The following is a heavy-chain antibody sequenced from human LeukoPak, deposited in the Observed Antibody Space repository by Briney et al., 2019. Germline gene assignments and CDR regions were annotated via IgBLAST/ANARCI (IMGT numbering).Heavy chain of an antibody. CDR1: EFTFSNYA. CDR3: AKSGGPLNNWFDP. J-gene: IGHJ5*02. Sequence: GGSLRLSCAASEFTFSNYAMSWVRQAPGKGLEWVSAISGSGESTYYVDSVKGRFTISRDNSKQTLHLQMNSLRAEYTAVYYCAKSGGPLNNWFDPWGQGTLVTVSS. D-gene: IGHD3-10*01. CDR2: ISGSGEST. V-gene: IGHV3-23*01.